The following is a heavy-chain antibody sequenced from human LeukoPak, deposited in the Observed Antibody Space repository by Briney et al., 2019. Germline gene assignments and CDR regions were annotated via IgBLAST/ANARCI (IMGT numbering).Heavy chain of an antibody. Sequence: PGGSLRLSCAASGFTFSSYSMNWVRQAPGKGLEWVSYISSSSSTIYYADSVKGRFTISRDNSKNTLYLQMNSLRAEDTAVYYCAKDYFARYYYDSSGYYYFDYWDQGTLVTVSS. J-gene: IGHJ4*02. CDR1: GFTFSSYS. CDR3: AKDYFARYYYDSSGYYYFDY. D-gene: IGHD3-22*01. V-gene: IGHV3-48*01. CDR2: ISSSSSTI.